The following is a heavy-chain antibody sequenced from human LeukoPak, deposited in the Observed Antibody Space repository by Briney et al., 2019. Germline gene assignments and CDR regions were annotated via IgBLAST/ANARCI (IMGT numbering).Heavy chain of an antibody. CDR1: GGSISSGGYY. Sequence: SETLSLTCTVSGGSISSGGYYWSWIRQHPGKGLELIGYIYYSGSTYYNPSLNSRVTTSVDTPKNQFSLKLRSVTAADTAVYYCARAPMITFGGVIVRYNWFDPWRQATLVTVSS. D-gene: IGHD3-16*02. V-gene: IGHV4-31*03. J-gene: IGHJ5*02. CDR2: IYYSGST. CDR3: ARAPMITFGGVIVRYNWFDP.